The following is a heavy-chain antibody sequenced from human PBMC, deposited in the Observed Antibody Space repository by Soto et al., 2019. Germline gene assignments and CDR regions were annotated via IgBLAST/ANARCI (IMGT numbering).Heavy chain of an antibody. CDR3: AREGGVELERSYYVSSCYHCDY. Sequence: QVQLVQSGAEVKKPGASVKVSCKASGYTFNSYGITWVRQAPGQGLEWMGWISFYNGNTNYAQNHHLRVTMTTDTSTSTAHMELRSLRSDATAAYFCAREGGVELERSYYVSSCYHCDYWGQGTLATVSS. D-gene: IGHD3-22*01. CDR2: ISFYNGNT. CDR1: GYTFNSYG. J-gene: IGHJ4*02. V-gene: IGHV1-18*04.